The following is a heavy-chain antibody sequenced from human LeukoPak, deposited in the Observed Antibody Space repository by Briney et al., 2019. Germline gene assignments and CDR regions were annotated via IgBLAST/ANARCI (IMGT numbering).Heavy chain of an antibody. J-gene: IGHJ2*01. V-gene: IGHV3-23*01. CDR1: GFTFSSYA. CDR3: AKDRGDYGYFDL. Sequence: PGGSLRLSCAASGFTFSSYAMSWVRQAPGKGLEWVSAISGSGGSTYYADSVKGRFTISRDNSKNTLYLQMDSLRAEDTAVYYCAKDRGDYGYFDLWGRGTLVTVSS. CDR2: ISGSGGST. D-gene: IGHD4-17*01.